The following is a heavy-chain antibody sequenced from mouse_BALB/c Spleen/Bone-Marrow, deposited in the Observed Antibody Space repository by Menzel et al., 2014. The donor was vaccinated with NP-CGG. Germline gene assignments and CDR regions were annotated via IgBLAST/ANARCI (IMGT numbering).Heavy chain of an antibody. Sequence: EVKLMESGGGLVQPGGSRKLSCAASGFTFSSFGMHWVRQAPEKGLEWVAYISSGSSTIYYADTVKGRFTISRDNPKNTLFLQMTSLRSEDTATYYCARSYDGYYGFAYWGQGTLVTVSA. CDR2: ISSGSSTI. D-gene: IGHD2-3*01. CDR1: GFTFSSFG. V-gene: IGHV5-17*02. CDR3: ARSYDGYYGFAY. J-gene: IGHJ3*01.